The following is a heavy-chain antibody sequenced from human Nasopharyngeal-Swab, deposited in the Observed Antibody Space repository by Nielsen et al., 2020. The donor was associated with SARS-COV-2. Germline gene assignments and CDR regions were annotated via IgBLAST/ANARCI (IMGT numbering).Heavy chain of an antibody. J-gene: IGHJ6*02. CDR2: IYHSGST. Sequence: WIRQLPGKGLEWIGYIYHSGSTYYNPSLKSRVTISVDRSKNQFSLKLNSVTAADTAVYYCASVRGYYYGMDVWGQGTTVTVSS. D-gene: IGHD3-10*01. CDR3: ASVRGYYYGMDV. V-gene: IGHV4-30-2*01.